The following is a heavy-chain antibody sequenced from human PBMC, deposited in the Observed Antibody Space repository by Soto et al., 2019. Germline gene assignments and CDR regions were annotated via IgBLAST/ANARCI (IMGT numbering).Heavy chain of an antibody. CDR3: ARDCSSTSCYAYP. Sequence: QVQLVQSGAEVKKPGSSVKVSCKASGGTFSSYTISWVRQAPGQGLEWMGRINPILGIANYAQKFQGRVTITADKSMSTAYMELSSLRSEDTAVYYCARDCSSTSCYAYPWGQGTLVTVSS. CDR1: GGTFSSYT. CDR2: INPILGIA. V-gene: IGHV1-69*08. D-gene: IGHD2-2*01. J-gene: IGHJ5*02.